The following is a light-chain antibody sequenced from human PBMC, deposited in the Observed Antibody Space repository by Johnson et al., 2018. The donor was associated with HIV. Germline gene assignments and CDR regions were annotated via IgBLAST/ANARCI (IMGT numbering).Light chain of an antibody. Sequence: QAVLTQPPSVSAAPGQTVTISCAGSSSYIGNNYVSWYQQLPGTAPKLLIYENNKRPSGIPDRFSGSKSGTSATLGITGLQTGDEADYYCGTWDSSLSAYVFGTGTKVTVL. CDR3: GTWDSSLSAYV. V-gene: IGLV1-51*02. CDR2: ENN. J-gene: IGLJ1*01. CDR1: SSYIGNNY.